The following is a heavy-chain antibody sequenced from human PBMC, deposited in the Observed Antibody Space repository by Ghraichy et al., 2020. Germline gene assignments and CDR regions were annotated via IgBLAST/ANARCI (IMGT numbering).Heavy chain of an antibody. D-gene: IGHD3-22*01. CDR1: GGSFSGYY. Sequence: ESLNISCAVYGGSFSGYYWSWIRQPPGKGLEWIGEINHSGSTNYNPSLKSRVTISVDTSKNQFSLKLTSVTAADTAVYYCARGLFYGSYWYFDLWGRGSLVTVSS. CDR2: INHSGST. J-gene: IGHJ2*01. CDR3: ARGLFYGSYWYFDL. V-gene: IGHV4-34*01.